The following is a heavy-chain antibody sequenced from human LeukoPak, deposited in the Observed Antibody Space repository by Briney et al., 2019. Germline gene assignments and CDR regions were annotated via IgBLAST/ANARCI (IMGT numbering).Heavy chain of an antibody. J-gene: IGHJ4*02. CDR1: GYTFTSYD. V-gene: IGHV1-8*03. D-gene: IGHD3-22*01. CDR3: ARGSHDSSGYYFDY. Sequence: GASVKVSCKASGYTFTSYDINWVRQATGQGREWMGWMNPNSGNTGYAQKFQGRVTITSNTSISTAYMELSSLRSEDAAVYYCARGSHDSSGYYFDYWGQGTLVTVSS. CDR2: MNPNSGNT.